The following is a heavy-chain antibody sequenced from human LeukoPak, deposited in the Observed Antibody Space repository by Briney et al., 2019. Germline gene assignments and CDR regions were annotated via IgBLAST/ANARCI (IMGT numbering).Heavy chain of an antibody. CDR1: GFTFSSYS. J-gene: IGHJ6*03. CDR2: ISSRSSTI. CDR3: AREREYSCSSVGSSSYYYYMDV. V-gene: IGHV3-48*04. Sequence: GGSLRLSCAASGFTFSSYSMNWVRQAPGKGLEWVSYISSRSSTIFYADSVKGRFTISRDNAKNSLYLQMNSLRAEDTAVYNCAREREYSCSSVGSSSYYYYMDVWGKGTTVTVSS. D-gene: IGHD6-6*01.